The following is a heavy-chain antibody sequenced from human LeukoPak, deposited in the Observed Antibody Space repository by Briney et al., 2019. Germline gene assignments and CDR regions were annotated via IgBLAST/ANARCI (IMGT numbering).Heavy chain of an antibody. CDR3: ARVEAAAGINY. Sequence: SETLSLTCTVSGGSISSTTYCWSWVRQPPGKGLEWIGEINHSGSTNYNPSLKSRVTISVDTSKNQFSLKLSSVTAADTAVYYCARVEAAAGINYWGQGTLVTVSS. D-gene: IGHD6-13*01. CDR1: GGSISSTTYC. J-gene: IGHJ4*02. V-gene: IGHV4-4*02. CDR2: INHSGST.